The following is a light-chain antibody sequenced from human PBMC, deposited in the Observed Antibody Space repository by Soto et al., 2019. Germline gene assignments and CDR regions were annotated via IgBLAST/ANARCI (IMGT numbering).Light chain of an antibody. CDR1: QSVGTS. J-gene: IGKJ5*01. Sequence: EIVLTQSPATLSLSPGERATLSCRASQSVGTSLAWYQQKPGQAPRLLIYDASDRATGIPTRFSGSGSGTDFTLTISSLEPEDFAVYYCQQRYNSPPITLGQGTRLEIK. V-gene: IGKV3-11*01. CDR3: QQRYNSPPIT. CDR2: DAS.